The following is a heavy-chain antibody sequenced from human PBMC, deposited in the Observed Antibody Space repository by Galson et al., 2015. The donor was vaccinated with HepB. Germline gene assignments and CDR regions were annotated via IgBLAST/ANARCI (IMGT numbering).Heavy chain of an antibody. CDR3: ARPTMVRGVTTEVGY. CDR1: GYSFTSYW. V-gene: IGHV5-51*01. CDR2: IYPGDSDT. D-gene: IGHD3-10*01. Sequence: QSGAEVKKPGESLKISCKGSGYSFTSYWIGWVRQMPGKGLEWMGIIYPGDSDTRYSPSFQGQVTISADKSISTAYLQWSSLKASDTAMYYCARPTMVRGVTTEVGYWGQGTLVTVSS. J-gene: IGHJ4*02.